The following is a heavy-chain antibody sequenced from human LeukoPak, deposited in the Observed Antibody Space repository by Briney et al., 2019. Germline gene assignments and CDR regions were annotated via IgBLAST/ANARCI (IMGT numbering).Heavy chain of an antibody. J-gene: IGHJ4*02. CDR3: AIDRHYDGSGSYYYY. V-gene: IGHV3-53*01. CDR1: GFTFSSNY. Sequence: PGGSLRLSCAASGFTFSSNYMSWVRQAPGKGLEWVSVIYSGGSIYYADTVKGRFTISRPNSKTTLYPQMNSLRAEDTAVYYCAIDRHYDGSGSYYYYWGQGTLVTVSP. CDR2: IYSGGSI. D-gene: IGHD3-10*01.